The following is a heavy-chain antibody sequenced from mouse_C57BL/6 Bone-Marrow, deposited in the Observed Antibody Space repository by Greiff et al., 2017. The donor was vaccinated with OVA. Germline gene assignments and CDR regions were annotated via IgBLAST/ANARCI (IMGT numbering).Heavy chain of an antibody. CDR2: IDPANGNT. Sequence: VQLQQPGAELVKPGASVKLSCKASGYTFTSYWMHWVKQRPGQGLEWIGRIDPANGNTKYAPKFQGKATITADTSSNTAYLQLSSLTSEDTAIYYCARVDYWGQGTSVTVSS. CDR3: ARVDY. J-gene: IGHJ4*01. CDR1: GYTFTSYW. V-gene: IGHV14-3*01.